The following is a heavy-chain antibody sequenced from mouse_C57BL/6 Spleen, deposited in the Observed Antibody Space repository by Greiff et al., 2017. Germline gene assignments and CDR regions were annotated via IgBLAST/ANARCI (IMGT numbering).Heavy chain of an antibody. CDR2: ISSGNSTI. V-gene: IGHV5-17*01. Sequence: DVKLVESGGGLVKPGGSLKLSCAASGFTFSDYGMHWVRQAPEKGLEWVAYISSGNSTIYSADTVKGRFTFSRDNAKNTLFLQMTILRSKVTSMYYCAWYGYVLYFDVWGTGTTVTVSS. CDR1: GFTFSDYG. D-gene: IGHD2-2*01. J-gene: IGHJ1*03. CDR3: AWYGYVLYFDV.